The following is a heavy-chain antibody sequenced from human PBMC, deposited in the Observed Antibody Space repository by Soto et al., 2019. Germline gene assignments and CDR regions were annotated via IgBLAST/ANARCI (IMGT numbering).Heavy chain of an antibody. CDR1: GFTFSGSA. Sequence: GGSLRLSCAASGFTFSGSAIHWVRQASCKWLECVGGIRIKSNIYATAYAASVKGMFTMSRDDSSNTAYLQMNSLRTEDTAVYYCNRRSYSRHPKWFDPWGQGTLVTVSS. J-gene: IGHJ5*02. V-gene: IGHV3-73*01. D-gene: IGHD6-13*01. CDR2: IRIKSNIYAT. CDR3: NRRSYSRHPKWFDP.